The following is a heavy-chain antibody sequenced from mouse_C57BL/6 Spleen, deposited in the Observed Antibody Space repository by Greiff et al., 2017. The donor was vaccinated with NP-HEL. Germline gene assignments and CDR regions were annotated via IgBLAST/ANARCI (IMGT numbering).Heavy chain of an antibody. CDR1: GYTFTSYW. V-gene: IGHV1-64*01. D-gene: IGHD1-1*01. J-gene: IGHJ1*03. CDR3: ARGALLPGYCDV. CDR2: IHPNSGST. Sequence: QVQLQQPGAELVKPGASVKLSCKASGYTFTSYWMHWVKQRPGQGLEWIGMIHPNSGSTNYNEKFKSKATLTVDKSSSTAYMQLSSLTSEDSAVYYCARGALLPGYCDVWGTGTTVTVSS.